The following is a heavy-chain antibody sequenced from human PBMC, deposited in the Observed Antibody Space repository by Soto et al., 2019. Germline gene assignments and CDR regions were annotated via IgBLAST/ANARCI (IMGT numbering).Heavy chain of an antibody. CDR2: ISTYTGDT. V-gene: IGHV1-18*04. CDR1: GYTLTSYG. D-gene: IGHD6-19*01. Sequence: QVQLVQSGAEVKRPGASVMLACKASGYTLTSYGISWVRQAPGQGLEWMGWISTYTGDTNYARKTQGRVTLTTDTSTNTAYMELRSLRSDDTAVYYCARDQGKDTGWYCFDSWGQGTLVIVSS. CDR3: ARDQGKDTGWYCFDS. J-gene: IGHJ5*01.